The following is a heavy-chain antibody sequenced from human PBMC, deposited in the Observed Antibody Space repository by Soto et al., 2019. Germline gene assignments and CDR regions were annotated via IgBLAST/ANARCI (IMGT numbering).Heavy chain of an antibody. J-gene: IGHJ4*02. V-gene: IGHV3-23*01. D-gene: IGHD6-6*01. CDR2: ISGSDDST. CDR1: GFTFSSYA. Sequence: EVPLLESGGGLVQPGESLRLSCAASGFTFSSYAMSWVRQAPGKGLEWVSVISGSDDSTYYADSVKGRFTISRDNSKNTLYLQMNSLRAEDTAVSYCAKRSSSSTFDYWGQGTLVTVSS. CDR3: AKRSSSSTFDY.